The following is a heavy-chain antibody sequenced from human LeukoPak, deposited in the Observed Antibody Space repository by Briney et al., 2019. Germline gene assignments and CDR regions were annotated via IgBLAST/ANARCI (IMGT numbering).Heavy chain of an antibody. CDR3: AREVGDITHDAFDI. D-gene: IGHD2-15*01. CDR2: INPNSGGT. J-gene: IGHJ3*02. Sequence: ASVKVSCKASGYTFTGYYMHWVRQAPGQGLEWMGWINPNSGGTNYAQKFQGRVTMTRDTSISTAYMELSRLRSDDTAVYYCAREVGDITHDAFDIWGQGTMVTVSS. CDR1: GYTFTGYY. V-gene: IGHV1-2*02.